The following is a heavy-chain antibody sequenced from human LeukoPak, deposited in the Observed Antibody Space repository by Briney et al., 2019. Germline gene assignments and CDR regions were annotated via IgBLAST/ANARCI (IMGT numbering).Heavy chain of an antibody. CDR1: GGTFSSYT. Sequence: GSSVKVSCKASGGTFSSYTISWVRQAPGQGLEWMGRIIPILGIANYAQKFQGRVTITADKSTSTAYMELSSLRSEDTAVYYCARALGYCSSTSRSPFELIGYMDVWGKGTTVTVSS. D-gene: IGHD2-2*01. CDR2: IIPILGIA. V-gene: IGHV1-69*02. CDR3: ARALGYCSSTSRSPFELIGYMDV. J-gene: IGHJ6*03.